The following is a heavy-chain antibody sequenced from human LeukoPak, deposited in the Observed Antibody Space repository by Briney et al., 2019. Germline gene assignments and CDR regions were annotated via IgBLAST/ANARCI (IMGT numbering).Heavy chain of an antibody. CDR2: ISGSGGST. CDR1: GFTFSSYA. V-gene: IGHV3-23*01. D-gene: IGHD6-13*01. Sequence: GGSLRLSCAASGFTFSSYAMSWVRQAPGKGLEWVSAISGSGGSTYYANSVKGRFTISRDNSKNTLYPQMNSLRAEDTAVYYCAKGSPWYGSLPEWFDPWGQGTLVTVSS. CDR3: AKGSPWYGSLPEWFDP. J-gene: IGHJ5*02.